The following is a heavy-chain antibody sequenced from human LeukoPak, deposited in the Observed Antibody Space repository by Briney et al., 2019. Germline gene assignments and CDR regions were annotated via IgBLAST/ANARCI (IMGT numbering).Heavy chain of an antibody. CDR2: IKEDGSAT. J-gene: IGHJ4*02. V-gene: IGHV3-7*04. Sequence: GGSLRLSCAASGFTFSTYWMTWVRQAPGKGPEWVANIKEDGSATYYVDSVKGRFTISRDNAKKSLDLQMNSLRAEDTAVYYCARDSPGYLAYDSWGQGTLVTVSS. CDR1: GFTFSTYW. CDR3: ARDSPGYLAYDS. D-gene: IGHD1-1*01.